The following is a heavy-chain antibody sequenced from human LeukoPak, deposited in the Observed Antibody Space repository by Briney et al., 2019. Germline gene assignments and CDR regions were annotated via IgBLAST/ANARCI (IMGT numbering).Heavy chain of an antibody. J-gene: IGHJ5*02. CDR3: ARDMRWFGELLIRNWFDP. D-gene: IGHD3-10*01. CDR1: GCTFSSYA. CDR2: IIPICGTA. Sequence: ASVKLSCKASGCTFSSYAISWVRQAPGQGLEWVGGIIPICGTANYAQKFQGRVTITADESTSTAYMELSRLRSENTAVYYCARDMRWFGELLIRNWFDPWGKGNLVTVSS. V-gene: IGHV1-69*13.